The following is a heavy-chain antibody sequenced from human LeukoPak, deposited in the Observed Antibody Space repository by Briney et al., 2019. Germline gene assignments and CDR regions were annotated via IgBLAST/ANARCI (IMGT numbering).Heavy chain of an antibody. CDR2: ISYDGSNK. CDR3: ARGPVTYYDILTGIHAFDI. D-gene: IGHD3-9*01. V-gene: IGHV3-30-3*01. Sequence: GRSLRLSCAASGFTFSSYAMHWVRQAPGKGLEWVAVISYDGSNKYYADSVKGRFTISRDNSKNTLYLQMNSLRAEDTAVYYCARGPVTYYDILTGIHAFDIWGQGTMVTVSS. J-gene: IGHJ3*02. CDR1: GFTFSSYA.